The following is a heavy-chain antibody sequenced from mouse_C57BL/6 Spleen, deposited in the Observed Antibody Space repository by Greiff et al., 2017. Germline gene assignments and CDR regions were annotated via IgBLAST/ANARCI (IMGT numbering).Heavy chain of an antibody. Sequence: QVQLQQPGAELVRPGSSVKLSCKASGYTFTSYWMHWVKQRPIQGLEWIGNIDPSDSDTHYNQKFKDKATLTVDKSSSTAYMQLSSLTSEDSAVYYCARFYYYGSKDYWGQGTTLTVSS. CDR1: GYTFTSYW. CDR3: ARFYYYGSKDY. J-gene: IGHJ2*01. V-gene: IGHV1-52*01. CDR2: IDPSDSDT. D-gene: IGHD1-1*01.